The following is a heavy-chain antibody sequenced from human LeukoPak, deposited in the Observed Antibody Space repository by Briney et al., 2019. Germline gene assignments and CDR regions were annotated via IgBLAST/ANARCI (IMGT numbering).Heavy chain of an antibody. CDR2: IYSGGST. CDR3: AKHYDFWSGYGSNWFDP. CDR1: GFTVSSNY. V-gene: IGHV3-53*01. D-gene: IGHD3-3*01. J-gene: IGHJ5*02. Sequence: PGGSLRLSCAASGFTVSSNYMSWVRQAPGKGLEWVSVIYSGGSTYYADSVKGRFTISRDNSKNTLYLQMNSLRAEDTAVYYCAKHYDFWSGYGSNWFDPWGQGTLVTVSS.